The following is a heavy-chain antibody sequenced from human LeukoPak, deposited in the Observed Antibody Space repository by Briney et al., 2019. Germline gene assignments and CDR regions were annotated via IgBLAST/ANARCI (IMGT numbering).Heavy chain of an antibody. CDR3: ASMGSGSYSFDY. CDR2: INPRGGST. Sequence: ASVKVSCKASGYTFTTYYMHWVRQAPGQGPEWMGIINPRGGSTDYAQKFQGRVTMTRDTSTSTVYMELSSLRSEDTAVYYCASMGSGSYSFDYWGQGTLVTVSS. D-gene: IGHD3-10*01. J-gene: IGHJ4*02. CDR1: GYTFTTYY. V-gene: IGHV1-46*01.